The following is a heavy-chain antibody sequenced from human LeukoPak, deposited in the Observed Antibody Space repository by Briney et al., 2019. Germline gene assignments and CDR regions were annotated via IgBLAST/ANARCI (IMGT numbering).Heavy chain of an antibody. CDR2: INHSGST. CDR1: GGSFSGYY. CDR3: ARALKVRGAIRYYFDY. J-gene: IGHJ4*02. V-gene: IGHV4-34*01. Sequence: PSETLSLTCAVYGGSFSGYYWSWIRQPPGKGLEWIGEINHSGSTNYNPSLKSRVTISVDTSKNQFSLKLSSVTAADTAVYYCARALKVRGAIRYYFDYWGQGTLVTVSS. D-gene: IGHD3-10*01.